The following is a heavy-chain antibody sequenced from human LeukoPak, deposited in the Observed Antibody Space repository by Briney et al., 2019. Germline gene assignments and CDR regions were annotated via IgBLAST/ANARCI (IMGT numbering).Heavy chain of an antibody. V-gene: IGHV1-2*02. J-gene: IGHJ4*02. CDR1: GYTFTGYY. CDR3: ARESMVRGVIGY. CDR2: INPNSGGT. Sequence: ASVKVSCKASGYTFTGYYMHWVRQAPGQGLEWMGWINPNSGGTNYAQKFQGRVTMTRDTSISTAYMELSRLRSDDTAVYYCARESMVRGVIGYWGQGTLVTVSS. D-gene: IGHD3-10*01.